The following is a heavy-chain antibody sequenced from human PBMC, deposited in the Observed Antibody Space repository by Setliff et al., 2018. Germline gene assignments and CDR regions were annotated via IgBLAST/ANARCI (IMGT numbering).Heavy chain of an antibody. Sequence: ASVKVSCKASGYTFTTYAISWMRQAPGQGLEYMGWINTNTGNPSYAQGFTGRFVFSLDTSVSTAYLQIYSLKAEDTAVYYCARASRLGTAIYKGDYYMDVWGNGTTVTVSS. V-gene: IGHV7-4-1*01. J-gene: IGHJ6*03. CDR3: ARASRLGTAIYKGDYYMDV. CDR1: GYTFTTYA. D-gene: IGHD2-21*02. CDR2: INTNTGNP.